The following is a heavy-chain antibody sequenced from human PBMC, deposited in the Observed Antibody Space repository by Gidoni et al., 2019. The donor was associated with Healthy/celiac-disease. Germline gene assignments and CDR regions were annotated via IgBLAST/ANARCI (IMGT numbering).Heavy chain of an antibody. CDR1: GFTFDDYA. D-gene: IGHD1-26*01. CDR2: ISWNSGSI. J-gene: IGHJ1*01. Sequence: EVQLVESGGGLVQPGRSLRLSCAASGFTFDDYAMHWVRQAPGKGLEWVSGISWNSGSIGYADSVKGRFTISRDNAKNSLYLQMNSLRAEDTALYYCAKDRRREELEYFQHWGQGTLVTVSS. V-gene: IGHV3-9*01. CDR3: AKDRRREELEYFQH.